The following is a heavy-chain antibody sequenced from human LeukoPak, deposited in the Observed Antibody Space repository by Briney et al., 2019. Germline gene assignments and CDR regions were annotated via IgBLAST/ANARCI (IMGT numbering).Heavy chain of an antibody. J-gene: IGHJ1*01. CDR1: GFTFSSHG. V-gene: IGHV3-23*01. CDR3: AKDDAWGRYKD. Sequence: GGSLRLFCAASGFTFSSHGMNWVRQAPGKGLEWVSGISPSGGITYYTDSVRGRFTISRDNSKNTVSLQMNSLRGEDTAVYYCAKDDAWGRYKDWGQGTLVTVSS. D-gene: IGHD3-16*01. CDR2: ISPSGGIT.